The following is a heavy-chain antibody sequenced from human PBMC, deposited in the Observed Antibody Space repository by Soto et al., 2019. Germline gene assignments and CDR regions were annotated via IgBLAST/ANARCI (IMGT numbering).Heavy chain of an antibody. CDR2: ISAYNGNT. CDR3: ARDREVTHPFYYYYGMDV. J-gene: IGHJ6*02. CDR1: GYTFTSYG. V-gene: IGHV1-18*01. Sequence: QVQLVQSGAEVKKPGASVKVSCKASGYTFTSYGISWVRQAPGQGLEWMGWISAYNGNTNYAQKLQGRVTITTDTSTSTAYMELRSLRSDDTAVYYCARDREVTHPFYYYYGMDVWGQGTTVTVSS. D-gene: IGHD2-21*02.